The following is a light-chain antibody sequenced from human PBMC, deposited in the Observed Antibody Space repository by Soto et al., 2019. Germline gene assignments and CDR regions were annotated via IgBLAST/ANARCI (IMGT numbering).Light chain of an antibody. CDR2: GAS. J-gene: IGKJ1*01. V-gene: IGKV3-20*01. Sequence: EIVLTQSPGTLSLSPGDRATLSCRASQSVNSNYLAWYQRKPGQAPRLLIYGASNRATDIPYRFSASGSGTDFTLTTTRLDAEDFAVYYCQQYDSTPPTFGQGTKVEVK. CDR3: QQYDSTPPT. CDR1: QSVNSNY.